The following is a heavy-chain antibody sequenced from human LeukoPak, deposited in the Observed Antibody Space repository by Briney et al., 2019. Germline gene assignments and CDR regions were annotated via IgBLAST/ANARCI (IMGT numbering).Heavy chain of an antibody. J-gene: IGHJ1*01. CDR2: ISAYNGNT. V-gene: IGHV1-18*01. Sequence: ASVKVSCKASGYTFTSYGISWVRQAPGQGLEWMGWISAYNGNTNYAQKLQGRVTMTTDTSTSTAYMDLSNLRPDDTAIYYCTIKILYSGVETPTDPEEFFQHWGQGTLITVSS. CDR1: GYTFTSYG. CDR3: TIKILYSGVETPTDPEEFFQH. D-gene: IGHD5-24*01.